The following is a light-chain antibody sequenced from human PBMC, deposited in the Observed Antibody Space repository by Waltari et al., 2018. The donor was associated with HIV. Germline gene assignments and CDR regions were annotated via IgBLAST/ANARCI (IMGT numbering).Light chain of an antibody. CDR1: ASPTQY. V-gene: IGLV3-25*03. CDR2: NDI. Sequence: SYELTQPPSVSVSPGQTDRITCSGDASPTQYGYWYQQKQGQAPVLIIYNDIRRPSGIPERFSGSTSGTIVTLTISGVQAEDEADYYCQSADSSGTHLVFGGGTKLTVL. CDR3: QSADSSGTHLV. J-gene: IGLJ2*01.